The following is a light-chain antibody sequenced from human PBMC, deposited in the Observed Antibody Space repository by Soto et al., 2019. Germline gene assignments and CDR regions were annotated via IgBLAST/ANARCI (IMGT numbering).Light chain of an antibody. CDR3: QQNYSPPPIT. V-gene: IGKV1-39*01. Sequence: IQMAQSPSSLSAAIGDRVTITCRSSQNVDHFLNWDQQKTGKAPKLLIYATSSLHSGVPSRFSCSGFGTNFTLTISSLQTEDFATYYCQQNYSPPPITFGQGTRLEIK. CDR1: QNVDHF. J-gene: IGKJ5*01. CDR2: ATS.